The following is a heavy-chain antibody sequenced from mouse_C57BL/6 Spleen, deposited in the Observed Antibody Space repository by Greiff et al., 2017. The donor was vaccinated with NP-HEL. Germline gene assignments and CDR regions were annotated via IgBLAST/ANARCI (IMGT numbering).Heavy chain of an antibody. CDR3: ARQGVYYGNDYAMDY. D-gene: IGHD2-1*01. CDR2: ISSGGSYT. CDR1: GFTFSSYG. J-gene: IGHJ4*01. V-gene: IGHV5-6*01. Sequence: EVQGVESGGDLVKPGGSLKLSCAASGFTFSSYGMSWVRQTPDKRLEWVATISSGGSYTYYPDSVKGRFTISRDNAKNTLYLQMSSLKSEDTAMYYWARQGVYYGNDYAMDYWGQGTSVTVSS.